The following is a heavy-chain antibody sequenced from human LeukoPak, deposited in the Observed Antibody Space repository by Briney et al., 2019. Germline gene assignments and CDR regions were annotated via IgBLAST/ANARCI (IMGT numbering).Heavy chain of an antibody. CDR1: GFTLSSYA. V-gene: IGHV3-30-3*01. J-gene: IGHJ4*02. D-gene: IGHD2-15*01. Sequence: PGGSLRLSCAASGFTLSSYATHWVRQAPGKGLERVAVISYDGSNKYYADSVKGRFTISRDNSKNTLYLQMNSLRAEDTAVYYCARGPVVVVAAQYFDYWGQGTLVTVSS. CDR3: ARGPVVVVAAQYFDY. CDR2: ISYDGSNK.